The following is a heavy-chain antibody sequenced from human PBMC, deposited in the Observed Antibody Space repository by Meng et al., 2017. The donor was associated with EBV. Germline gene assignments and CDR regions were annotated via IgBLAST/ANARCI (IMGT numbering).Heavy chain of an antibody. CDR1: GYSLSTFA. CDR2: INTDTGYA. D-gene: IGHD2-21*01. V-gene: IGHV7-4-1*02. Sequence: QVQLVQSGSELXXXXXFXKVXCKAPGYSLSTFAMNWVRQAPGQGLEGMGWINTDTGYATYAQGFRGRFVFSLETSVSTAYLQINSLKAADTAMYYCARGLAYGDYGVDYWGQGTLVTVSS. CDR3: ARGLAYGDYGVDY. J-gene: IGHJ4*02.